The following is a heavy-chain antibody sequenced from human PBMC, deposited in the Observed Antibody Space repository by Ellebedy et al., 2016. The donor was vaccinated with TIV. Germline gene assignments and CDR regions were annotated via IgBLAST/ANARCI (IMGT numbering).Heavy chain of an antibody. D-gene: IGHD5-24*01. Sequence: GGSLRLSCEASGFTFSNYWMTWVRQAPGKGLEWVANVKKDGSEENYVDSVKGRFSISRDNTKNALYVQMNSLRPEDTAVYYCARDRWLGRAYYFDYWGRGTLVTVSS. V-gene: IGHV3-7*01. J-gene: IGHJ4*02. CDR2: VKKDGSEE. CDR3: ARDRWLGRAYYFDY. CDR1: GFTFSNYW.